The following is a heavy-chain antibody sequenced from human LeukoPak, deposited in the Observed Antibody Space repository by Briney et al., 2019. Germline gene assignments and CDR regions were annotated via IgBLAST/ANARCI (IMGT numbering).Heavy chain of an antibody. Sequence: GGSLRLSCAASGFTFSSYGMHWVRQAPGKGLEWVAVIWYDGSNKYYADSVKGRFTISRDNSKNTLYLQMNSPRAEDTAVYYCAREGSVRGVMLYYDCWGQGTLVTVSS. CDR1: GFTFSSYG. V-gene: IGHV3-33*01. D-gene: IGHD3-10*01. CDR3: AREGSVRGVMLYYDC. CDR2: IWYDGSNK. J-gene: IGHJ4*02.